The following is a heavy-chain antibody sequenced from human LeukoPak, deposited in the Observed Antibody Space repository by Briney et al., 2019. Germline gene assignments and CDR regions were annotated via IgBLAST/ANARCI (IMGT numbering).Heavy chain of an antibody. CDR3: AVGLRYFDSWWSEYFDY. Sequence: SETLSLTCVVYGGSFTGFYWSWIRQPPGKGLEWSGEINHSGTTNYNPSLKSRVTISVDTSKNQFSLKLSSVTAADTAVYYCAVGLRYFDSWWSEYFDYWGQGTLVTVSS. CDR2: INHSGTT. CDR1: GGSFTGFY. V-gene: IGHV4-34*01. J-gene: IGHJ4*02. D-gene: IGHD3-9*01.